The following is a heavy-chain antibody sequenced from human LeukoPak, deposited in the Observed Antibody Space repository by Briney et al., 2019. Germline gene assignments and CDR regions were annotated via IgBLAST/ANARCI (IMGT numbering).Heavy chain of an antibody. Sequence: PSETLSLTCTVSGGSISSYYWSWIRQPPGKGLEWIGYIYYSGSTNYNPSLKSRVTISVDTSKNQFSLKLSSVTAADTAVYYCARHDYGDYKFDYWGQGTLVTVSS. J-gene: IGHJ4*02. V-gene: IGHV4-59*08. CDR1: GGSISSYY. CDR3: ARHDYGDYKFDY. CDR2: IYYSGST. D-gene: IGHD4-17*01.